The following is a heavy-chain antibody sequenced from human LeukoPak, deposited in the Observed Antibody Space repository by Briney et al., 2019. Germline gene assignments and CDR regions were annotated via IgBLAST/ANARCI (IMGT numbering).Heavy chain of an antibody. Sequence: GGSLRLSCAASGFTFSSYSMNWVRQAPGKGLEWVLVTYSGGSTYYADSVKGRFTISRDNSKNTLYLQMNSLRAEDTAVYYCAKTLGELSLAFDYWGQGTLVTVSS. D-gene: IGHD3-16*02. J-gene: IGHJ4*02. V-gene: IGHV3-66*01. CDR3: AKTLGELSLAFDY. CDR1: GFTFSSYS. CDR2: TYSGGST.